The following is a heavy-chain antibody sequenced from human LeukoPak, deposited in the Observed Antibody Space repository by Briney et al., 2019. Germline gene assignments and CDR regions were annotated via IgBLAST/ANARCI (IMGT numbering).Heavy chain of an antibody. V-gene: IGHV3-23*01. CDR3: AKWGDYDVLTGYYVSDY. J-gene: IGHJ4*02. Sequence: PGASLRLSCAASGFTFSNYAMSWVRQAPGKGLEWVSAITGSGGNTYYADSVKSRFTICRDNSKNTVFLQMNSLRAEDTAVYYCAKWGDYDVLTGYYVSDYWGQGTLVTVSS. CDR2: ITGSGGNT. D-gene: IGHD3-9*01. CDR1: GFTFSNYA.